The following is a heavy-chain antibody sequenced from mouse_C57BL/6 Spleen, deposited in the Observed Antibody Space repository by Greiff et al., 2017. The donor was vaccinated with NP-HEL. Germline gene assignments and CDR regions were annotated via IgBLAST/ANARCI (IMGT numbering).Heavy chain of an antibody. V-gene: IGHV5-17*01. CDR3: ARIYDGYYGGAMDY. D-gene: IGHD2-3*01. CDR2: ISSGSSTI. CDR1: GFTFSDYG. J-gene: IGHJ4*01. Sequence: EVKLMESGGGLVKPGGSLKLSCAASGFTFSDYGMHWVRQAPEKGLEWVAYISSGSSTIYYADTVKGRFTISRDNAKNTLFLQMTSLRSEDTAMYYCARIYDGYYGGAMDYWGQGTSVTVSS.